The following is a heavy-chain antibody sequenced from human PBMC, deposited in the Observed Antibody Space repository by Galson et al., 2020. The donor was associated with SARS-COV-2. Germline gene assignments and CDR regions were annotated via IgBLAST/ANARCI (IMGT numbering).Heavy chain of an antibody. V-gene: IGHV3-33*06. Sequence: GGSLRLSCAASGFTFSSYGMHWVRQAPGKGLEWVAVIWYDGSKQYYVDSVKGRFTISRDNSKNTLYLQMNSMRAEDTAVYYCAKDAGCSRTSSYWDYYCIGVWGKGTTVTVSS. D-gene: IGHD2-2*01. CDR3: AKDAGCSRTSSYWDYYCIGV. CDR2: IWYDGSKQ. CDR1: GFTFSSYG. J-gene: IGHJ6*03.